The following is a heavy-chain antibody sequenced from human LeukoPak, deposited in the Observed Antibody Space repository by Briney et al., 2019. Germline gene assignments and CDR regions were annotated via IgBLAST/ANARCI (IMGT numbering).Heavy chain of an antibody. D-gene: IGHD1-26*01. CDR2: IWYDGSNK. V-gene: IGHV3-33*01. J-gene: IGHJ4*02. CDR1: GFTFSNHG. Sequence: GGSLRLSCAASGFTFSNHGMHWVRQAPGKGLEWVAIIWYDGSNKYYTDSVKGRFTISRDNSKNALYLQMNSLRAEDTAVYYCARGEIVGATIDYWGQGTLVTVSS. CDR3: ARGEIVGATIDY.